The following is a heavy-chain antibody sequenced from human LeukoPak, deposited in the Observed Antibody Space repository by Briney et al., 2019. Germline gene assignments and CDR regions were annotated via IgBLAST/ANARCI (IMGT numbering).Heavy chain of an antibody. CDR1: GFTFSSYG. Sequence: GRSLRLSCAASGFTFSSYGMHWVRQAPGKGLEWVAVISYDGGNKYYADSVKGRFTISRDKSKSTLYLQMNSLRAEDTAVYYCAKDEGVAAAGTMGMGYYYYYGMDVWGQGTTVTVSS. D-gene: IGHD6-13*01. V-gene: IGHV3-30*18. CDR3: AKDEGVAAAGTMGMGYYYYYGMDV. CDR2: ISYDGGNK. J-gene: IGHJ6*02.